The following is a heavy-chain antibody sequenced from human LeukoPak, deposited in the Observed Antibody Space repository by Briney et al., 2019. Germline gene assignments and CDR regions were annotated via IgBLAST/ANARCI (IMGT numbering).Heavy chain of an antibody. J-gene: IGHJ4*02. CDR2: IYYSGST. CDR3: ARVGSSTNGEIDY. D-gene: IGHD2-2*01. CDR1: GGSISSYY. V-gene: IGHV4-59*01. Sequence: KSSETLSLTCTVSGGSISSYYWSWIRQPPGKGLEWIGYIYYSGSTNYNPSLKSRVTISVDTSKNQFSLKLSSVTAADTAVYYCARVGSSTNGEIDYWGQGTLVTVSS.